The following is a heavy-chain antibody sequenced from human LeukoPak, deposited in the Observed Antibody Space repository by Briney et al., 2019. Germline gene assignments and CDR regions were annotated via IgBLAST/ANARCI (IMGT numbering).Heavy chain of an antibody. Sequence: GASVKVSCKVSGYTLTELSMHWVRQAPGKGLEWMGGFDPEDGETIYAQKFQGRVTMTEDTSTDTAYMELSSLRSEDTAVYYCASTIHYYDSSGYYAGYWGQGTLVTVSS. CDR1: GYTLTELS. CDR2: FDPEDGET. CDR3: ASTIHYYDSSGYYAGY. D-gene: IGHD3-22*01. J-gene: IGHJ4*02. V-gene: IGHV1-24*01.